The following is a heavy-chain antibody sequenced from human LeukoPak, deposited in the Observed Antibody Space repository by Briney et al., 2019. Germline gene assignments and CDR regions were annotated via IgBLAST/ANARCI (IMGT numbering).Heavy chain of an antibody. CDR1: GFTFSSYW. D-gene: IGHD7-27*01. Sequence: SGGSLRLSCAASGFTFSSYWMNWVRQAPGKGLVWVSRIASVGSSTTYADSVKGRFSISRDNAKNTLYLQMNSLRVEDTAVYYCAIDPNWGTHSWGQGVLVTVSS. CDR2: IASVGSST. J-gene: IGHJ4*02. CDR3: AIDPNWGTHS. V-gene: IGHV3-74*01.